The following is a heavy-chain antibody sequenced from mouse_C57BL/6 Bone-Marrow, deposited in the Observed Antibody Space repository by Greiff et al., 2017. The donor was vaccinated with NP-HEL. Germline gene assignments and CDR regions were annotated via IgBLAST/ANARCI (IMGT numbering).Heavy chain of an antibody. J-gene: IGHJ4*01. D-gene: IGHD1-1*01. CDR3: ARQNYGSSFYAMDY. Sequence: VQVVESGPGLVAPSQSLSITCTVSGFSLTSYGVHWVRQPPGKGLEWLVVIWSDGSTTYNSALKSRLSISKDNSKSQVFLKMNSLQTDDTAMYYCARQNYGSSFYAMDYWGQGTSVTVSS. CDR2: IWSDGST. V-gene: IGHV2-6-1*01. CDR1: GFSLTSYG.